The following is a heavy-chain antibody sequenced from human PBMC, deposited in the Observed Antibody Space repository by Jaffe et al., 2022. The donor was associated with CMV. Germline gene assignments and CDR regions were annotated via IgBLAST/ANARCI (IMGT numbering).Heavy chain of an antibody. CDR3: ARDKNIVVVTEDDSFDI. CDR2: IWYDGSNK. D-gene: IGHD2-21*02. CDR1: GFTFSSYG. Sequence: QVQLVESGGGVVQPGRSLRLSCAASGFTFSSYGMHWVRQAPGKGLEWVAVIWYDGSNKYYADSVKGRFTISRDNSKNTLYLQMNSLRAEDTAVYYCARDKNIVVVTEDDSFDIWGQGTMVTVSS. J-gene: IGHJ3*02. V-gene: IGHV3-33*08.